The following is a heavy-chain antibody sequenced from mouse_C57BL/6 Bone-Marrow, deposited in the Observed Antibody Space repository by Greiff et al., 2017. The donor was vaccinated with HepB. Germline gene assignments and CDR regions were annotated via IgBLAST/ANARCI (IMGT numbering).Heavy chain of an antibody. D-gene: IGHD1-1*01. J-gene: IGHJ2*01. CDR1: GYTFTSYG. V-gene: IGHV1-81*01. Sequence: QVQLQQSGAELARPGASVKLSCKASGYTFTSYGISWVKQRTGQGLEWIGEIYPRSGNTYYNEKFKGKATLTADKSSSTAYMELRSLTSEDSAVYFCARGDYYCSSSGYFDYWGQGTTLTVSS. CDR2: IYPRSGNT. CDR3: ARGDYYCSSSGYFDY.